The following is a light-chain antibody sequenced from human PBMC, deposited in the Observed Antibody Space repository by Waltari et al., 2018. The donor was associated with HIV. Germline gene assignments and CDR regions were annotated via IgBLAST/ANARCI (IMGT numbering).Light chain of an antibody. CDR2: DVS. J-gene: IGLJ1*01. CDR3: CSYAGSYGYV. CDR1: SSAVGGYNY. V-gene: IGLV2-11*01. Sequence: QSALTQPRSVSGSPGQSVTISCTATSSAVGGYNYISCYQQHPGKAPKLMICDVSKRPSGVPDRFSGSKSGNTASLTISGLQAEDEADYYCCSYAGSYGYVFGTGTKVTVL.